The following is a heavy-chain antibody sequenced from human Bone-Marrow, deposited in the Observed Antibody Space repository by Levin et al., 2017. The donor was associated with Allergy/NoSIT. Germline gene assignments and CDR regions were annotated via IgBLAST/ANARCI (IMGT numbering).Heavy chain of an antibody. D-gene: IGHD3-9*01. CDR2: IYSGGTT. CDR1: GFTVSSNY. J-gene: IGHJ4*02. Sequence: GGSLRLSCAASGFTVSSNYMSWVRQAPGKGLEWVSVIYSGGTTYYADSVKGRFTISRDNSKNTVYLQMNSLRAEDAAVYYCARDSSGSYDILDYWGQGTLVTVSS. CDR3: ARDSSGSYDILDY. V-gene: IGHV3-66*01.